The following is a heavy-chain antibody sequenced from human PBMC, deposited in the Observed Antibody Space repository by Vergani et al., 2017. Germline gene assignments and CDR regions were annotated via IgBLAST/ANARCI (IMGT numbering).Heavy chain of an antibody. V-gene: IGHV3-48*01. D-gene: IGHD3-10*01. CDR2: ISSSSSTI. Sequence: EVQLVESGGGLVQPGGSLRLSCAASGFTFSSYSMNWVRQAPGKGLEWVSYISSSSSTIYYADSVKGRFTISRDNAKNSLYLQMNSLRAEDTAVYYCAKDPSMVRGFNWFDPWGQGTLVTVSS. CDR3: AKDPSMVRGFNWFDP. CDR1: GFTFSSYS. J-gene: IGHJ5*02.